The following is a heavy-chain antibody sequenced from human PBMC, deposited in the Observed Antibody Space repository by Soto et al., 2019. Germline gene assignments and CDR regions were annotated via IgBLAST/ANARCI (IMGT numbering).Heavy chain of an antibody. CDR3: AKAYYGDLYWYFDL. D-gene: IGHD4-17*01. CDR1: GFTFSGYA. J-gene: IGHJ2*01. CDR2: ISGSGGST. Sequence: GGSLRLSCAASGFTFSGYAMSWVRQAPGKGLEWVSAISGSGGSTYYADSVKGRFTISRDNSKNTLYLQMNSLRAEDTAVYYCAKAYYGDLYWYFDLWGRGTLVTVSS. V-gene: IGHV3-23*01.